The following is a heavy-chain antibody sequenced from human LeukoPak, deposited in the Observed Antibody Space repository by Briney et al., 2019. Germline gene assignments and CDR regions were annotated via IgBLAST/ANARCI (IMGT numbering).Heavy chain of an antibody. J-gene: IGHJ6*01. D-gene: IGHD2-21*01. V-gene: IGHV4-31*03. CDR3: ATTDKNRYYINV. CDR1: GGSISSGGYY. CDR2: IYYSGST. Sequence: PSETLSLTCTVSGGSISSGGYYWSWIRQHPGEGLEWIGYIYYSGSTYYNPSLKSRVTISVDTSKNQFSLKLSSVTAADTAVYFCATTDKNRYYINVWGPGTTVIVSS.